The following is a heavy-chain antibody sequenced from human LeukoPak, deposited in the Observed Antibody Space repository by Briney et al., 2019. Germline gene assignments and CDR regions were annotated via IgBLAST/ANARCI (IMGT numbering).Heavy chain of an antibody. V-gene: IGHV1-2*02. D-gene: IGHD3-3*01. CDR3: AASGQVLRFLEWPRAHMDV. CDR1: GYTFTGYY. CDR2: INPNSGGT. J-gene: IGHJ6*03. Sequence: ASVKVSCKASGYTFTGYYMHWVRQAPGQGLEWMGWINPNSGGTNYAQKFQGRVTITRDTSISTAYMELSRLRSDDTAVYYCAASGQVLRFLEWPRAHMDVWGKGTTVTVSS.